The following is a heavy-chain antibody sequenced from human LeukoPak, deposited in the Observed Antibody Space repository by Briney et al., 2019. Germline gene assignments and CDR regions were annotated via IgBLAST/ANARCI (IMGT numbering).Heavy chain of an antibody. CDR1: GYTFTGYY. D-gene: IGHD2-15*01. V-gene: IGHV1-2*02. Sequence: GASVKVSCKASGYTFTGYYMHWVRQAPGQGLEWMGWINPNSGGTNYAQKFQGRVTMTRDTSISTAYMELSRLRSDDTAVYYCARGATVVAATMSTGWFDPWGQGTLVTVSS. CDR2: INPNSGGT. J-gene: IGHJ5*02. CDR3: ARGATVVAATMSTGWFDP.